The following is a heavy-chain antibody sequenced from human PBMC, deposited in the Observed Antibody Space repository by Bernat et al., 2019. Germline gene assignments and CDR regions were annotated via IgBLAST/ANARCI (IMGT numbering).Heavy chain of an antibody. CDR2: FIPIFGTA. Sequence: QVQLVQSGAEVKKPGSSVKVSCKASGGTFSSYAISWVRQAPGQGLEWMGGFIPIFGTANYAQKFHGRVTITADESTSTAYMELSSLRSEDTAVYYCARALLYSNYAYYYYYMDVWGKGTTVTVSS. J-gene: IGHJ6*03. CDR3: ARALLYSNYAYYYYYMDV. D-gene: IGHD4-11*01. V-gene: IGHV1-69*01. CDR1: GGTFSSYA.